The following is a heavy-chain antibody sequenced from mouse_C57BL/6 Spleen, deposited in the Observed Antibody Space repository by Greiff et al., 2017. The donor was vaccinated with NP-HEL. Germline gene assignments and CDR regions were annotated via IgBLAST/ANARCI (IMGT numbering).Heavy chain of an antibody. V-gene: IGHV14-1*01. D-gene: IGHD1-1*01. CDR3: TTGGITTVVAGNYYAMDY. CDR2: IDPEDGDT. CDR1: GFNIKDYY. Sequence: EVKLVESGAELVRPGASVKLSCTASGFNIKDYYMHWVKQRPEQGLEWIGRIDPEDGDTEYAPKFQGKATMTADTSSNTAYLQLSSLTSEDTAVYYCTTGGITTVVAGNYYAMDYWGQGTSVTVSS. J-gene: IGHJ4*01.